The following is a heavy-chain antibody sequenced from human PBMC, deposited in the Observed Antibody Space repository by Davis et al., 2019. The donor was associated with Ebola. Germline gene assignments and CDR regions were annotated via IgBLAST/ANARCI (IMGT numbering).Heavy chain of an antibody. J-gene: IGHJ4*02. CDR2: ISGYNLKT. Sequence: ASVKVSCKASGYTFTSYDLSWVRQAPGQGLEWMGWISGYNLKTTYAQKFQGRVTMTINTSTDTAYMELRSLRSDDTAVYYCARDKWEVLAYLDYWGQGTLVSVSS. CDR1: GYTFTSYD. CDR3: ARDKWEVLAYLDY. D-gene: IGHD1-26*01. V-gene: IGHV1-18*01.